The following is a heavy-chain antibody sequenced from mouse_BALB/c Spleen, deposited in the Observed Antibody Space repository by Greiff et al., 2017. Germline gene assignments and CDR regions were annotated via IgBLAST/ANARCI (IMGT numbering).Heavy chain of an antibody. CDR3: TRGTTVYYYAMDY. D-gene: IGHD1-1*01. J-gene: IGHJ4*01. CDR2: IYPGNSDT. V-gene: IGHV1-5*01. Sequence: EVMLVESGTVLARPGASVKMSCKASGYTFTSYWMHWVKQRPGQGLEWIGAIYPGNSDTSYNQKFKGKAKLTAVTSTSTAYMELSSLTNEDSAVYYCTRGTTVYYYAMDYWGQGTSVTVSS. CDR1: GYTFTSYW.